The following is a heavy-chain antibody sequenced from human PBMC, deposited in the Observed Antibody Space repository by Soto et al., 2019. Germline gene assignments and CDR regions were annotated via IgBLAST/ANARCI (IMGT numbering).Heavy chain of an antibody. CDR1: GFTFSDYA. V-gene: IGHV3-30*18. Sequence: VQLVESGGGVVQPGRSLRLSCAASGFTFSDYAMHWVRQAPGKGLEWVAVVSHDGSNTHYADSVKGRFTISRDSSKNTVSLAMTSLRAADTAVYYWAKGGRQWLVTSDFNYWGQGALVTVSS. J-gene: IGHJ4*02. CDR2: VSHDGSNT. D-gene: IGHD6-19*01. CDR3: AKGGRQWLVTSDFNY.